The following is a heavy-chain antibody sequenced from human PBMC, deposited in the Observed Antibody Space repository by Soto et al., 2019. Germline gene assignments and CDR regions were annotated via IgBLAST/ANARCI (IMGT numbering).Heavy chain of an antibody. CDR2: IYHSGRT. Sequence: QVQLQQWGAGLLKPSETLSLTCAVFGGSLSGSYWSWIRQPPGKGLESIGEIYHSGRTNYSPSLKSRVTISLDTSKNQLSLKLASVTAADTAVYYCARVGRYCTGGSCFFSAFDIWGQGTMVTVSS. D-gene: IGHD2-15*01. CDR3: ARVGRYCTGGSCFFSAFDI. CDR1: GGSLSGSY. V-gene: IGHV4-34*01. J-gene: IGHJ3*02.